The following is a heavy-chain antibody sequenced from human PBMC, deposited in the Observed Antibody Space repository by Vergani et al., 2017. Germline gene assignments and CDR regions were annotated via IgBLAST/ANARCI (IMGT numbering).Heavy chain of an antibody. CDR2: INPNSGGT. CDR1: GYTFTGYY. CDR3: ARGRTKKYCSGSYYKGHDAFDI. D-gene: IGHD3-10*01. V-gene: IGHV1-2*02. Sequence: QVQLVQSGAEVKKPGASVKVSCKASGYTFTGYYMHWVRQAPGQGLEWMGWINPNSGGTNYAQKFQGRVTMTRDTSISTAYMELSRLRSDDTAVYYCARGRTKKYCSGSYYKGHDAFDIWGQGTMVTVSS. J-gene: IGHJ3*02.